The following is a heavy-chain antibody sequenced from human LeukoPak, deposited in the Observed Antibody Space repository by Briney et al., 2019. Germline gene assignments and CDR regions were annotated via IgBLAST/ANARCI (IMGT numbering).Heavy chain of an antibody. Sequence: GGSLRLSCAASGFTFSSYSMNWVRQAPGKGLEWVSYISSSSSTIYYADSVKGRFTISRDNSKNTLYLQMNSLRAEDTAVYYCARDGGKWEPSYWGQGTLVTVSS. V-gene: IGHV3-48*01. CDR3: ARDGGKWEPSY. CDR1: GFTFSSYS. D-gene: IGHD1-26*01. J-gene: IGHJ4*02. CDR2: ISSSSSTI.